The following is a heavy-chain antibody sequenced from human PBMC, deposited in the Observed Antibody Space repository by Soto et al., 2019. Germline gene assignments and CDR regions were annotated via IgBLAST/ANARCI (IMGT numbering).Heavy chain of an antibody. CDR2: ITGGGDNT. CDR3: AKGGCSSASCYIPYYYYYGMDV. V-gene: IGHV3-23*04. Sequence: VQLVESGGGVVQPGRSLRLSCAASGFTFSSYAMSWVRQAPGKGLEWVSLITGGGDNTYYADSVKGRFTISRDNSKNTLYLQMNSLRVEDTALYYCAKGGCSSASCYIPYYYYYGMDVWGQGTTVTVSS. J-gene: IGHJ6*02. CDR1: GFTFSSYA. D-gene: IGHD2-2*02.